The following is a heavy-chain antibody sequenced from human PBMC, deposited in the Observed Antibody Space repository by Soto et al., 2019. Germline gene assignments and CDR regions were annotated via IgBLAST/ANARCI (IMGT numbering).Heavy chain of an antibody. D-gene: IGHD6-13*01. CDR2: INGGNGNI. CDR1: GFAFTTYS. V-gene: IGHV1-3*01. CDR3: ARELAAPGTTFDY. J-gene: IGHJ4*01. Sequence: ASVKVSCTASGFAFTTYSLHWVRQAPGQRLEWMAWINGGNGNIEYSQEFQNRVTITRDTSASTVYMELSSLRSEDTAVYYCARELAAPGTTFDYWGHGALVTVSP.